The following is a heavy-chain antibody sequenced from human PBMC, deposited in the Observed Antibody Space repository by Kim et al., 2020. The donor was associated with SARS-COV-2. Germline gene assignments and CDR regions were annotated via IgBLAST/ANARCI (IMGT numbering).Heavy chain of an antibody. D-gene: IGHD2-2*01. CDR3: ARARGIPAPYWYFDL. J-gene: IGHJ2*01. Sequence: PSRKSRATKAVDTSKNPFSLKLSSVTAADTAVYYCARARGIPAPYWYFDLWGRGTLVTVSS. V-gene: IGHV4-34*04.